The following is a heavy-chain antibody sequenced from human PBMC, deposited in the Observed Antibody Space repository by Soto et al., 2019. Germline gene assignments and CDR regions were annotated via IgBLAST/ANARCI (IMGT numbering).Heavy chain of an antibody. CDR3: ARGCSSTSCHSPSYFDY. CDR2: INPNSGGT. CDR1: GYTFTGYY. V-gene: IGHV1-2*04. D-gene: IGHD2-2*01. Sequence: ASVKVSCKASGYTFTGYYMHWVQQAPGQGLEWMGWINPNSGGTNYAQKFQGWVTMTRDTSISTAYMELSRLRSDDTAVYYCARGCSSTSCHSPSYFDYWGQGTLVTVPQ. J-gene: IGHJ4*02.